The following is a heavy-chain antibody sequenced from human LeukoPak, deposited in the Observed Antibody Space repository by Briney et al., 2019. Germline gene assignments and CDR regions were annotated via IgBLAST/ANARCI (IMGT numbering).Heavy chain of an antibody. CDR1: GGSISLSYYY. Sequence: PSETLSLTCSVSGGSISLSYYYWGWIRQPPGKALEWIGSVYYSGTTSYNPSLKSRVTISVDMSKNHFSLRLSSVTAADTAMYYCARGKNYYYGSGSYYPRKLYFDYWGQGTLVTVSS. J-gene: IGHJ4*02. V-gene: IGHV4-39*07. D-gene: IGHD3-10*01. CDR2: VYYSGTT. CDR3: ARGKNYYYGSGSYYPRKLYFDY.